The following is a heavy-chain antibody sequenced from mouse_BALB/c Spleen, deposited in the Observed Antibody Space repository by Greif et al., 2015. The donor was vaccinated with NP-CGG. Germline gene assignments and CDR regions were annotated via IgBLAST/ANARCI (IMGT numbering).Heavy chain of an antibody. CDR1: GFNIKDTY. Sequence: DVHLVESGAELAKPGASVKLSCTASGFNIKDTYMHWVKQRPEQGLEWIGRIDPANGNTKYDPKFQGKATITADTSSNTAYLQLSSLTSEDTAVYYCARWGEVRRVFDYWGQGTTLTVSS. J-gene: IGHJ2*01. CDR2: IDPANGNT. V-gene: IGHV14-3*02. D-gene: IGHD2-14*01. CDR3: ARWGEVRRVFDY.